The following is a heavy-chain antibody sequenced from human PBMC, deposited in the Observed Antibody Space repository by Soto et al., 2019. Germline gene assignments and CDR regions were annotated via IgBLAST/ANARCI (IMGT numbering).Heavy chain of an antibody. CDR2: SYYSGST. D-gene: IGHD6-19*01. J-gene: IGHJ2*01. Sequence: QVQLQESGPGLVKPSETLSLTCTVPGGSIISYYWSWMRQPPGKGLEGIGYSYYSGSTNYNPSLESRVTVSLETAKNQFSLQLSSVAGGDKAVYYCARDRSSGWLREWYFDLWGRGTLVTVSS. CDR1: GGSIISYY. V-gene: IGHV4-59*01. CDR3: ARDRSSGWLREWYFDL.